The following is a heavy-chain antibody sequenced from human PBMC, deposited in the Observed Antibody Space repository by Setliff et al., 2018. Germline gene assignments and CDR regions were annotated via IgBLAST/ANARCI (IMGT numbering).Heavy chain of an antibody. J-gene: IGHJ6*02. CDR2: IIPIFGTA. V-gene: IGHV1-69*05. CDR1: GGTFSSYA. D-gene: IGHD6-19*01. CDR3: ARDLYSSGWYGIDYYYYYGMDV. Sequence: SVKVSCKASGGTFSSYAISWVRQAPGQGLEWMGGIIPIFGTANDAQKLQGRVTMTTETSTSTAYMELRSLRSDDTAVYYCARDLYSSGWYGIDYYYYYGMDVWGQGTTVTVSS.